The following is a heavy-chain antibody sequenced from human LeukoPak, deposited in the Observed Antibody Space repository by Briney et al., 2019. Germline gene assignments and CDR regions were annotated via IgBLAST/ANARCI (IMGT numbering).Heavy chain of an antibody. D-gene: IGHD3-22*01. Sequence: PGGSLRLSCAASGFTFSNYAISWVRQAPGKGLEWVSALSGTGSPTYYADSVKGRFTISRDNSKNTLYLLMNSLRAEDTAVYYCARGGYRAYYYDSSGPWGYWGQGTLVTVSS. J-gene: IGHJ4*02. CDR3: ARGGYRAYYYDSSGPWGY. CDR2: LSGTGSPT. V-gene: IGHV3-23*01. CDR1: GFTFSNYA.